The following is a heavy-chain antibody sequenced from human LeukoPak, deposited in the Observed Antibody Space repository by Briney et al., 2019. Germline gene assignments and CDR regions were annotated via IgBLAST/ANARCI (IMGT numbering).Heavy chain of an antibody. CDR2: IYPGDSDT. CDR1: VYSFTSYW. D-gene: IGHD6-13*01. CDR3: ARLGRAAAGTVDY. Sequence: GESLKISCKGSVYSFTSYWIGWVRQMPGKGLEWMGIIYPGDSDTRHSPSFQGQVTISADKSISTAYLQWSSLKASDTAMYYCARLGRAAAGTVDYWGQGTLVTVSS. V-gene: IGHV5-51*01. J-gene: IGHJ4*02.